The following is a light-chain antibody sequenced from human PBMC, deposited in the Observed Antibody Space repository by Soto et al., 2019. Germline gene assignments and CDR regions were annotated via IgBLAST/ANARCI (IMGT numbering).Light chain of an antibody. V-gene: IGKV3-20*01. J-gene: IGKJ3*01. CDR3: QQYGSSLFT. CDR2: GAS. CDR1: QSVSSSY. Sequence: EIVLTQSPGTLSLSPGERATLSCRASQSVSSSYLAWYQQKPGQAPRLLIYGASSRATGIPDRFSGSGSGTDFPLTISRLEPEDFAVYYCQQYGSSLFTLGPGTKGDIK.